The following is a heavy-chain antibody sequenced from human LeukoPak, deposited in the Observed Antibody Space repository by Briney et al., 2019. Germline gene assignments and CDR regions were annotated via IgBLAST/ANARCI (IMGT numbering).Heavy chain of an antibody. V-gene: IGHV3-23*01. CDR3: AKGFRPLSGWYFGSGFDY. J-gene: IGHJ4*02. CDR1: GFTFSSYG. D-gene: IGHD6-19*01. Sequence: TGGTLRLSYAASGFTFSSYGMSWVRQAPGKGLEWVSAISGSGGSTYYADSVKGRFTISRDNSKNTLYLQMNSLRAEDTAVYYCAKGFRPLSGWYFGSGFDYWGQGTLVTVSS. CDR2: ISGSGGST.